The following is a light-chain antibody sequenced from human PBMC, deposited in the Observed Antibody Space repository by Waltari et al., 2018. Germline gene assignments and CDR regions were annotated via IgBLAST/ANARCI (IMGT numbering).Light chain of an antibody. J-gene: IGLJ3*02. CDR2: ANY. CDR3: ATWDDSLSGRV. V-gene: IGLV1-44*01. Sequence: QSVLTQPPSTSGTPGQRVTSPCSGSTSNIGTNTVTWYQLLPGTAPKTVIFANYPRPSGVPDRFSASKSGTSASLVISGLQSEDEADYFCATWDDSLSGRVFGGGTKVTVL. CDR1: TSNIGTNT.